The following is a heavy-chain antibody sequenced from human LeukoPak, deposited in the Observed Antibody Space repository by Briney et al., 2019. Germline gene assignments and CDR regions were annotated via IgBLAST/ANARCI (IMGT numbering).Heavy chain of an antibody. CDR1: GGSISSYY. Sequence: PSETLSLTCTVSGGSISSYYWSWIRQPPGKGLEWIGYIYYSGSTNYNPSLKSRVTISVDMSKNQSSLKLRSVTAADTAVYYCARYPGLEGAGSKGAFDYWGQGTLVTVSS. CDR2: IYYSGST. CDR3: ARYPGLEGAGSKGAFDY. V-gene: IGHV4-59*01. D-gene: IGHD3-10*01. J-gene: IGHJ4*02.